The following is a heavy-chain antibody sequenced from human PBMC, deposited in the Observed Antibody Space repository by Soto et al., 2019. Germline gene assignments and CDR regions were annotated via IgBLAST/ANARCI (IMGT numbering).Heavy chain of an antibody. CDR2: ISSSSSTI. J-gene: IGHJ6*02. D-gene: IGHD3-22*01. Sequence: GGSLRLSCAASGFTFSSYSMNWVRQAPGKGLEWVSYISSSSSTIYYADSVKGRFTISRDNAKNSLYLQMNSLRDEDTAVYYCARVLIFFTMIIDGRDFWGQGTTVTGSS. CDR1: GFTFSSYS. V-gene: IGHV3-48*02. CDR3: ARVLIFFTMIIDGRDF.